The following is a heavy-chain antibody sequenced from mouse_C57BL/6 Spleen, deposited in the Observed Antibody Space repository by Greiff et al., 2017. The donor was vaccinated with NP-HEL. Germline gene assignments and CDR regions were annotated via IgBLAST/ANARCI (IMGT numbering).Heavy chain of an antibody. D-gene: IGHD3-2*02. CDR1: GYTFTSYW. J-gene: IGHJ2*01. CDR2: IHPNSGST. V-gene: IGHV1-64*01. CDR3: AREAQATYFDY. Sequence: VQLQQPGAELVKPGASVKLSCKASGYTFTSYWMHWVKQRPGQGLEWIGMIHPNSGSTNYNEKFKSKATLTVDKSSSTAYMQLSSLTSEDSAVYYCAREAQATYFDYWGQGTTLTVSS.